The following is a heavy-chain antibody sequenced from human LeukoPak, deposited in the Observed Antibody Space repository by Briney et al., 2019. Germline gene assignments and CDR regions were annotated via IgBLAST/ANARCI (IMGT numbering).Heavy chain of an antibody. CDR3: ARVQMGIYYYYYYGMDV. V-gene: IGHV1-18*01. Sequence: GASVKVSCKASGYTFTSYGISWVRPAPGQGLEWMGWISAYNGNTNYAQKLQGRVTMTTDTSTSAAYMELRSLRSDDTAVYYCARVQMGIYYYYYYGMDVWGQGTTVTVSS. CDR2: ISAYNGNT. D-gene: IGHD5-24*01. CDR1: GYTFTSYG. J-gene: IGHJ6*02.